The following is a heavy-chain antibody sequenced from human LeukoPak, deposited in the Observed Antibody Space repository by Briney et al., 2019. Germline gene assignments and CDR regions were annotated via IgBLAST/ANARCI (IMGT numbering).Heavy chain of an antibody. CDR2: IRSEANSYAT. J-gene: IGHJ4*02. CDR3: TGRTVTDDY. Sequence: PGGSLKLSCAASGFTFSGSAMHWVRQASGKGLEWVGRIRSEANSYATAYAASVKGRFTISRDDSKNTAYLQMNSLKTEDTAVYYCTGRTVTDDYWGQGTLVTVSS. D-gene: IGHD4-17*01. V-gene: IGHV3-73*01. CDR1: GFTFSGSA.